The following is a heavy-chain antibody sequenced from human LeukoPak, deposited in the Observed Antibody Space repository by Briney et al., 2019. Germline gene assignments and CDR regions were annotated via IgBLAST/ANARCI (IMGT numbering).Heavy chain of an antibody. V-gene: IGHV4-30-2*01. CDR3: ARYFPESKKGWFDP. D-gene: IGHD2/OR15-2a*01. CDR1: GDSMSSGVYC. Sequence: SETLSLTCTVSGDSMSSGVYCWSWIRQPPGKGLEWIGYICHSGSTYYKPSLKSRVTISVDRSKNQFSLKLNSVTAADTAVYYCARYFPESKKGWFDPWGQGTLVTVSS. CDR2: ICHSGST. J-gene: IGHJ5*02.